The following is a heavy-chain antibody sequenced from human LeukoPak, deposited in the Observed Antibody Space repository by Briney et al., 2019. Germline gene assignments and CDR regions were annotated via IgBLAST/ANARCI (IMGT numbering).Heavy chain of an antibody. CDR2: ISYDGSNK. V-gene: IGHV3-30-3*01. CDR1: GFTFSSYA. D-gene: IGHD2-15*01. Sequence: PGGSLRLSCAASGFTFSSYAMHWVRQAPGKGLEWVAVISYDGSNKYYADSVKGRFTISRDNSTNTLYLQMNSLRAEDTAVYYCARGDIVVVVAATPEFLDYWGQGTLVTVSS. CDR3: ARGDIVVVVAATPEFLDY. J-gene: IGHJ4*02.